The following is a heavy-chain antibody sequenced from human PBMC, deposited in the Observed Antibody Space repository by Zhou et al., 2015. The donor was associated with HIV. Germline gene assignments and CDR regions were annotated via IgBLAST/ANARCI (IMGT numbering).Heavy chain of an antibody. CDR1: GGTFNKHG. CDR2: IIPIFGTA. J-gene: IGHJ6*02. D-gene: IGHD4-11*01. V-gene: IGHV1-69*06. Sequence: QVQLVQSGAEVKKPGSSVKVSCKASGGTFNKHGISWVRQAPGQGLEWMGGIIPIFGTANYAQKFQGRVTITADKSTSTAYMELSSLRSEDTAVYYCARGDTTVTTMFYYGMDVWGQGTTVTVSS. CDR3: ARGDTTVTTMFYYGMDV.